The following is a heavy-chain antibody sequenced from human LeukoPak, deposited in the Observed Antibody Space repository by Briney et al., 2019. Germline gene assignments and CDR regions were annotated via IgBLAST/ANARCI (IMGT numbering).Heavy chain of an antibody. Sequence: GGSLRLSCAASGFPFSTYTMNWVRQAPGRGLEWVSSISSSSSYIYYADSMKGRFTISRDNAKNSLFLQMNNLRAEDTAVYYCARDRRYFDTGGLGGPDYWGQGTLITVSS. J-gene: IGHJ4*02. CDR2: ISSSSSYI. D-gene: IGHD2-8*02. V-gene: IGHV3-21*01. CDR1: GFPFSTYT. CDR3: ARDRRYFDTGGLGGPDY.